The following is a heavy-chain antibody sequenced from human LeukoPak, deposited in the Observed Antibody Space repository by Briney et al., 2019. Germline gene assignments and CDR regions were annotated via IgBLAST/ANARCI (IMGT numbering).Heavy chain of an antibody. D-gene: IGHD3-22*01. CDR3: ATTPPIYYDSSGYYWNY. J-gene: IGHJ4*02. CDR2: FDPEDSET. CDR1: RYTDTALS. Sequence: ASVKVSCTFSRYTDTALSMNRARHSTGKGLEWMGGFDPEDSETIYAQKLQCRVTMTDDISTDTAYMELSSLRSEDTAVYYCATTPPIYYDSSGYYWNYWGQGTLVTVSS. V-gene: IGHV1-24*01.